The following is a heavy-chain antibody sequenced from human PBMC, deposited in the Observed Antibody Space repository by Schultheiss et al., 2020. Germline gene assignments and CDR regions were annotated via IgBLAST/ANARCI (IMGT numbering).Heavy chain of an antibody. D-gene: IGHD6-13*01. J-gene: IGHJ6*02. CDR1: GGSISSGGYY. V-gene: IGHV4-31*03. CDR3: ARERVYSSSWRYGMDV. Sequence: TLSLTCTVSGGSISSGGYYWSWIRQHPGKGLEWIGYIYYSGSTYYNPSLKSRVTISVDTSKNQFSLKLSSVTAADTAVYYCARERVYSSSWRYGMDVWGQGTTVTVSS. CDR2: IYYSGST.